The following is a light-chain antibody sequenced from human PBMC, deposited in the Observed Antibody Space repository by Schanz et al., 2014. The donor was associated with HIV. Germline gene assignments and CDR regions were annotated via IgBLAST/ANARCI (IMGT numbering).Light chain of an antibody. CDR2: DVS. CDR3: SSYTSSNTWV. V-gene: IGLV2-14*01. CDR1: NGDVGGYNY. J-gene: IGLJ3*02. Sequence: QSVLTQPASVSASPGQSITISCTGTNGDVGGYNYVSWYQQHPGKAPKLMIYDVSNRPSGVSNRFSGSKSGNTASLTISGLQPEDEADYYCSSYTSSNTWVFGGGTKLTVL.